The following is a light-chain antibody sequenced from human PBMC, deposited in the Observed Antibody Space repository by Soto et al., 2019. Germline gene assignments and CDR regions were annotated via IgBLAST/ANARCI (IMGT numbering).Light chain of an antibody. CDR3: QHYNSYSEA. Sequence: IQLTQSPSSLSASVGESVTITCRASPGISSYLAWYQQKPGKAPKLLIYAASTLQSGVPSRFSGSRSGTDFTLTISSLQPDDVATYYCQHYNSYSEAFGQGTKVDI. V-gene: IGKV1-9*01. CDR1: PGISSY. CDR2: AAS. J-gene: IGKJ1*01.